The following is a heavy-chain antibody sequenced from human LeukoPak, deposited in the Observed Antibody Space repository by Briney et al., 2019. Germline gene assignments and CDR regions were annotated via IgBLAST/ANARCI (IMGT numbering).Heavy chain of an antibody. CDR1: GGSISSYY. V-gene: IGHV3-30-3*01. CDR3: ASPRADGVKTGFSGY. D-gene: IGHD3-9*01. J-gene: IGHJ4*02. CDR2: ISYDGSNK. Sequence: LSLTCTVSGGSISSYYWSWIRQPPGKGLEWVAVISYDGSNKYYADSVKGRFTISRDNSKNTLYLQMNSLRAEDTAVYYCASPRADGVKTGFSGYWGQGTLVAVSS.